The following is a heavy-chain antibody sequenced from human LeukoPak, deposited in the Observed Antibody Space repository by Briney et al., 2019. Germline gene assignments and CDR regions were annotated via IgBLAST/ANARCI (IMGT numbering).Heavy chain of an antibody. J-gene: IGHJ3*02. CDR2: INHSGST. V-gene: IGHV4-34*01. CDR1: GGSFSGYY. Sequence: SETLSLTCAVYGGSFSGYYWSWIRQPPGKGLEWIGEINHSGSTNYNPSLKSRVTISVDTSKNQFSLKLSSVTAADTAVYYCARSISLYSSGWPDAFDIWGQGTMVTVSS. CDR3: ARSISLYSSGWPDAFDI. D-gene: IGHD6-19*01.